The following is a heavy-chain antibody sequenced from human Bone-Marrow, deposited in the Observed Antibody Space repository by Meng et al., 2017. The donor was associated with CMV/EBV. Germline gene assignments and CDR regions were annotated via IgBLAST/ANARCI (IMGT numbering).Heavy chain of an antibody. CDR2: INPNSGGT. J-gene: IGHJ2*01. Sequence: QVQLGQVGAEGKKPRASVKVSCKASGYTFTSYGISWVRQAPGQGLEWMGWINPNSGGTNYAQKFQGRVTMTRDTSISTAYMELSRLRSDDTAVYYCARIPRGYFDLWGRGTLVTVSS. CDR1: GYTFTSYG. CDR3: ARIPRGYFDL. V-gene: IGHV1-2*02.